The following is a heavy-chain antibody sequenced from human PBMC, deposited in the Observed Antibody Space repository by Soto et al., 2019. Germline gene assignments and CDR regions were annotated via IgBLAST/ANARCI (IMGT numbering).Heavy chain of an antibody. CDR2: IKDSGDST. CDR1: GFSFSNYA. J-gene: IGHJ4*02. V-gene: IGHV3-23*01. D-gene: IGHD6-13*01. CDR3: VKGGASYTSCWYAN. Sequence: GGSLRLSCAASGFSFSNYAMHWVRQAPGEGLEWVSTIKDSGDSTYYLDSVRGRFTISRDYSRNTLYLQMTSLRAEDTALYHCVKGGASYTSCWYANWGQGILVTVSS.